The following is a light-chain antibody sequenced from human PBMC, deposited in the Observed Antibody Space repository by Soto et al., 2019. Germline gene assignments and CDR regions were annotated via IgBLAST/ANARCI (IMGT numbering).Light chain of an antibody. CDR2: AAS. J-gene: IGKJ2*01. CDR1: QDISND. Sequence: AIQMTQSPSSLSASVGDRVTITCRASQDISNDLGWYQQKPGRAPKLLIYAASTLQTGVPSRVSGSGSGTHFTLTIRSLHPEDFTTYYCLQDYNFPRTFGQGTKLEIK. CDR3: LQDYNFPRT. V-gene: IGKV1-6*01.